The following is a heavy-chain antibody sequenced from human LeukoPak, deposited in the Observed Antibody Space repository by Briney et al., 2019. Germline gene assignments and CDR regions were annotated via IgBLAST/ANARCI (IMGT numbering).Heavy chain of an antibody. J-gene: IGHJ4*02. CDR1: GGSSSSSSYY. CDR3: ARGLDSYDSSGQFVY. D-gene: IGHD3-22*01. CDR2: IHYSGST. V-gene: IGHV4-39*01. Sequence: SETLSLTCTVSGGSSSSSSYYWGWIRQPPGKGLEWIGSIHYSGSTYFNPSLKSRVTIFVDTSKNQFSLKLSSVTAADTAVYYCARGLDSYDSSGQFVYWGQGTLVTVSS.